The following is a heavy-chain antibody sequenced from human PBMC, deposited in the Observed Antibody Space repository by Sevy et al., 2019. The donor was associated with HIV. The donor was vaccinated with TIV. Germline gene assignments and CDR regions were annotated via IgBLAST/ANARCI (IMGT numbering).Heavy chain of an antibody. V-gene: IGHV3-73*01. CDR2: IRSKANSYAT. CDR1: GFTFSGSA. J-gene: IGHJ3*02. CDR3: TRHVDYGDTVLAFDI. Sequence: GGSLRLSCAASGFTFSGSAMHWVRQASGKGLEWVGRIRSKANSYATAYAGSGKGRLTNSRDDSKNTAYLQMNSLKTAETAGYYCTRHVDYGDTVLAFDIWGQGTMVTVSS. D-gene: IGHD4-17*01.